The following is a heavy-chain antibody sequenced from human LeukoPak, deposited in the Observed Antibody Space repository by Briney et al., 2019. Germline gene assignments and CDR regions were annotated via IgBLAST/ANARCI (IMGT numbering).Heavy chain of an antibody. Sequence: PGGSLRLSCAASGFTFSSYWMHWVRQAPGKGLVWVSRINSYGSSTSYAGSVKGRFTISRDNAKNTLYLQINSLRAEDTALYYCARVGSSWYEDYFDYWGQGTLVTVSS. CDR3: ARVGSSWYEDYFDY. D-gene: IGHD6-13*01. CDR2: INSYGSST. V-gene: IGHV3-74*01. J-gene: IGHJ4*02. CDR1: GFTFSSYW.